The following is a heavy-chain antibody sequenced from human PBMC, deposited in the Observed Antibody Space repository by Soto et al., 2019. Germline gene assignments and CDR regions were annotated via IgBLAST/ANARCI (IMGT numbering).Heavy chain of an antibody. CDR1: GFTFSSYG. Sequence: QVQLVESGGGVVQPGRSLRLSCAASGFTFSSYGMHWVRQAPGKGLEWVAVISYDGSNKYYADSVKGRFTISRDNSKNTLYLQMNSLRAEDTAVYYCANYVWGSYPPFPYDWGQGTLVTVSS. D-gene: IGHD3-16*02. J-gene: IGHJ4*02. CDR2: ISYDGSNK. V-gene: IGHV3-30*18. CDR3: ANYVWGSYPPFPYD.